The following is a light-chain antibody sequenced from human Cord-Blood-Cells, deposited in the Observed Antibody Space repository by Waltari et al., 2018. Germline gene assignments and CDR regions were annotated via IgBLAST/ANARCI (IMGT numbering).Light chain of an antibody. CDR1: ISDVGSYNL. J-gene: IGLJ2*01. CDR3: CSYAGSVV. Sequence: QSALTQPASGSGSPGQSITISCTGTISDVGSYNLVSRYQQHPGKSPKLMIYEVSKRPSGVSNRFSGSKSGNTASLTISGLQAEDEADYYCCSYAGSVVFGGGTKLTVL. CDR2: EVS. V-gene: IGLV2-23*02.